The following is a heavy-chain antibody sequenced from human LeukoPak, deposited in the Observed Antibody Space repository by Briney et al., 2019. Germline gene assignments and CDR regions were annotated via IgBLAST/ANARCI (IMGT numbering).Heavy chain of an antibody. Sequence: GGSLRLSCAASGFTCSSYAMSWVRQAPGKGLEWVANIKQDESEKYYVDSVKGRFTISRDNAKNSLYLQMNSLRAEDTAVYYCARVEDYDILTGFDYWGQGTLVTVSS. CDR2: IKQDESEK. V-gene: IGHV3-7*01. J-gene: IGHJ4*02. CDR3: ARVEDYDILTGFDY. D-gene: IGHD3-9*01. CDR1: GFTCSSYA.